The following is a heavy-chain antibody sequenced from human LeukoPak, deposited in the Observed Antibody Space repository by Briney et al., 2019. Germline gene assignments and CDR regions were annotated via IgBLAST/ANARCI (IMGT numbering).Heavy chain of an antibody. D-gene: IGHD3-10*01. CDR3: AKECDYSPGHKFDL. CDR2: LFTGGGRT. J-gene: IGHJ4*02. CDR1: GFTFNNYL. Sequence: PGGSLRLSCAASGFTFNNYLMSWVRQAPGKGLEWGSVLFTGGGRTLYADSVKDRFTISGDTSRTTLYLQMNGLRAEDTAVYYCAKECDYSPGHKFDLWGQGTLVTVSS. V-gene: IGHV3-23*01.